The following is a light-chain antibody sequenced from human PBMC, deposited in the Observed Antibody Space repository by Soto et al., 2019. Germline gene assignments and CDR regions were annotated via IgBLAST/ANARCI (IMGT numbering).Light chain of an antibody. J-gene: IGLJ1*01. CDR3: SSYTSSSLYL. CDR2: DVS. Sequence: QSVLTQPASVSGSPGQSITISCTGTSSDVGGYNYVSWYQQLPGKAPKLMIYDVSDRPSGVSNRFSGSKSGNTASLTISGLQAQDEADYYCSSYTSSSLYLFGTGTKVTV. V-gene: IGLV2-14*01. CDR1: SSDVGGYNY.